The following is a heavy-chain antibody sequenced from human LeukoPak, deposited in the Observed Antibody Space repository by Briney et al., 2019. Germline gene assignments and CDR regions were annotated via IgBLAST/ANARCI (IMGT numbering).Heavy chain of an antibody. CDR3: ARSPPYCGGDCYTY. D-gene: IGHD2-21*02. V-gene: IGHV1-2*02. J-gene: IGHJ4*02. Sequence: ASVTVSCKASGYTFTVYYMHWVRQAPGQGREWMGWINPNSGGTNYAQKFQGRVTMTRDTSISTAYMELSRLRSDDTAVYYCARSPPYCGGDCYTYWGQGTLVTVSS. CDR1: GYTFTVYY. CDR2: INPNSGGT.